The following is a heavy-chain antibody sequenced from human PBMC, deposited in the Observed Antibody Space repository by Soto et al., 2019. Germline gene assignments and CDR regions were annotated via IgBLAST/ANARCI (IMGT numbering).Heavy chain of an antibody. CDR1: GYTFTSYG. CDR3: APPEMGDSYYYDSSGFDY. CDR2: ISAYNGNT. J-gene: IGHJ4*02. V-gene: IGHV1-18*04. D-gene: IGHD3-22*01. Sequence: QVQLVQSGAEVKKPGASVKVSCKASGYTFTSYGISWVRQAPGQGLEWMGWISAYNGNTNYAQKLQGRVTMTTDTSTSPAYWELGSRGSDDTAFYYGAPPEMGDSYYYDSSGFDYWGQGTLVTVSS.